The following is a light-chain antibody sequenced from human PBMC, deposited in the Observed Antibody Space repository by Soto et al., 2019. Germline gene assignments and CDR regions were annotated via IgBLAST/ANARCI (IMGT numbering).Light chain of an antibody. V-gene: IGLV1-40*01. CDR2: GNS. CDR1: SSNIGAGYD. CDR3: QSYDSSLHVV. J-gene: IGLJ2*01. Sequence: QSVLTQPPSVSGAPGQRVTISCTGSSSNIGAGYDVHWYQQLPGTAPKLLIYGNSNRPSGVPDRFSGSKSGTSASLAITGRQAEDEADYYCQSYDSSLHVVFGGGTQLTVL.